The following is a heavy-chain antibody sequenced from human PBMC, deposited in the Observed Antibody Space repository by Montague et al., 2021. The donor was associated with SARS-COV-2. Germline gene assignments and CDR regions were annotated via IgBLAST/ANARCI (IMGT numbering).Heavy chain of an antibody. J-gene: IGHJ4*02. CDR2: VYHTGST. Sequence: SETRSLTCSVSGVSISSGSYYWSWVRQPPGKGLEWIGYVYHTGSTNYNPSLKSRVTLSIDTSKNQFSLNLTSVTAADTAVYYCVREKYYFDDSGSKWGQGTLVTV. V-gene: IGHV4-61*01. D-gene: IGHD3-22*01. CDR3: VREKYYFDDSGSK. CDR1: GVSISSGSYY.